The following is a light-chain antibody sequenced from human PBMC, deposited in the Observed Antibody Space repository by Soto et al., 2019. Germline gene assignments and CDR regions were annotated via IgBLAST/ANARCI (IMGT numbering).Light chain of an antibody. V-gene: IGLV2-23*02. CDR3: CSYAGSNSFV. J-gene: IGLJ1*01. CDR1: SSDVGNYNL. CDR2: EVS. Sequence: QSALTQPASASGSPGQSITISCTGTSSDVGNYNLVSWYQHYPGKAPKLMIYEVSKRPSGVSSRFSGSKSGNTASLTISGLQADDEADYFCCSYAGSNSFVFGTGTKDTVL.